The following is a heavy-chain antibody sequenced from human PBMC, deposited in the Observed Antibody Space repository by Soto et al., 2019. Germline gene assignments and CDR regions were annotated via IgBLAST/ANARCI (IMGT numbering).Heavy chain of an antibody. CDR2: IYYSGST. CDR3: ARPGGSGWFYFDS. V-gene: IGHV4-39*02. J-gene: IGHJ4*02. Sequence: SETLSLTCTVSCISISSSSYYWGWIRQPPGKGLEWIGSIYYSGSTYYNPSLKSRVTISVDTSKNHFSLKLTSVTAADTAVYYCARPGGSGWFYFDSWGQGSQVT. CDR1: CISISSSSYY. D-gene: IGHD6-13*01.